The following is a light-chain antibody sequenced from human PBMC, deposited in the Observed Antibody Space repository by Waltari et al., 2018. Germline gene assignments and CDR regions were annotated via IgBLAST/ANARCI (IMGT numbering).Light chain of an antibody. J-gene: IGLJ3*02. CDR1: SSDVGAYDN. V-gene: IGLV2-14*03. Sequence: QSALTQPASVSGSPGQSITISCTGTSSDVGAYDNVYWYQQHPGKATKLMIYDVTKRPAGVSNRFAGSKSGNTASLTISGLQAEDEADYYCSSYRGSFTLVFGGGTKVTVL. CDR2: DVT. CDR3: SSYRGSFTLV.